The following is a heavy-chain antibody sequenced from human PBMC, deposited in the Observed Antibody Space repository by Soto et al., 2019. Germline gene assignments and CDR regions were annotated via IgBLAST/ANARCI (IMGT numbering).Heavy chain of an antibody. D-gene: IGHD2-15*01. Sequence: PSETLSLTCSVSFASFSSNSYHWGWIRQPPGKGLEWIGSISYTGTTYYSPSLKSRVTISADTSKKQFSLELNSVTAADTAVYYCARYCSGGTCYDRIDYWGQGTLVTVSS. V-gene: IGHV4-39*07. CDR2: ISYTGTT. CDR3: ARYCSGGTCYDRIDY. CDR1: FASFSSNSYH. J-gene: IGHJ4*02.